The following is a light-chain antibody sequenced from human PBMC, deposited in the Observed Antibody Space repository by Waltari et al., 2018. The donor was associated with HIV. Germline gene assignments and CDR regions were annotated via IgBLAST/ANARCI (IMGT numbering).Light chain of an antibody. CDR1: SSDVGSYNL. V-gene: IGLV2-23*01. CDR3: CSYAGSSTLDWV. Sequence: QSALTQPASVSGSPGQSITISCTGTSSDVGSYNLVSWYQQHPGKAPKLMIYEGSKRPSGVSNRFPGSKSGNTASLTISGLQAEDEADYYCCSYAGSSTLDWVFGGGTKLTVL. CDR2: EGS. J-gene: IGLJ3*02.